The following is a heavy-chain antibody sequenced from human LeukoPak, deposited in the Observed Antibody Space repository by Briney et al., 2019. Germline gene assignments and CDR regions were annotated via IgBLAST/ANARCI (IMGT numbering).Heavy chain of an antibody. V-gene: IGHV3-30*02. Sequence: SGGSLRLSCAASGFIFSSYGMHWVRQAPGKGLEWVAFIRYDVNNKYYADSVKGRFTISRDNSKNTLYLQMNSLRAEDTAVYYCASFPPPYYFDYWGQGTLVTVSS. J-gene: IGHJ4*02. CDR3: ASFPPPYYFDY. CDR1: GFIFSSYG. CDR2: IRYDVNNK.